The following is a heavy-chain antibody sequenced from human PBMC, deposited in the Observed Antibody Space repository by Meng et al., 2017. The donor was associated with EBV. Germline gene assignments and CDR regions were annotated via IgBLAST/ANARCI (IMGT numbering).Heavy chain of an antibody. CDR1: GFSFSSST. CDR3: AKDRGGTTSRFDY. D-gene: IGHD2-2*01. CDR2: ISGGGGRT. V-gene: IGHV3-23*01. Sequence: EVQLLESGGGLVPPGGSLRLPFATSGFSFSSSTMSWVRPAPGEGLEWVSAISGGGGRTYYADSVKGRFTISRDGSTSTLYLQMDGLRAEDTAVYYCAKDRGGTTSRFDYWGQGTLVTVSS. J-gene: IGHJ4*02.